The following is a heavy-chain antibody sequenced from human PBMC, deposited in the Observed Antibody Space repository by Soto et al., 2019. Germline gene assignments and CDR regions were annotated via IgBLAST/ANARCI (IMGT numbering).Heavy chain of an antibody. V-gene: IGHV4-59*01. D-gene: IGHD2-2*01. CDR3: ARSWDIVVVPAAPRYYYYMDV. Sequence: SETLSLTCTVSGGSISSYYWSWIRQPPGKGLEWIGYIYYSGSTNYNPSLKSRVTISVDTSKNQFSLKLSSVTAADTAVYYCARSWDIVVVPAAPRYYYYMDVWGKGTTVTVSS. CDR1: GGSISSYY. CDR2: IYYSGST. J-gene: IGHJ6*03.